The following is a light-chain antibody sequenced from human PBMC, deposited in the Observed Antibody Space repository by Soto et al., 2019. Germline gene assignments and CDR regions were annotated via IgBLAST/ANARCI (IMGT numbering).Light chain of an antibody. CDR2: RAS. V-gene: IGKV3-20*01. CDR1: QSVSINY. CDR3: QQYGSSPLT. J-gene: IGKJ4*01. Sequence: EIVLTQSPGTLSLSPGERATLSCSASQSVSINYVAWYQQKPGQTPKVLIYRASSRATGIPDRFSGSGSGTDFTLTISRLEPEDFAMYYCQQYGSSPLTFGGGTKVDIK.